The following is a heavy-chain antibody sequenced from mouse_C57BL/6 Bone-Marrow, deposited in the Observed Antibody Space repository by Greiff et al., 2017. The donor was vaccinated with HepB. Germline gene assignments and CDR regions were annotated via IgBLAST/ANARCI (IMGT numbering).Heavy chain of an antibody. V-gene: IGHV1-81*01. Sequence: QVQLKQSGAELARPGASVKLSCKASGYTFTSYGISWVKQRTGQGLEWIGEIYPRSGNTYYNEKFKGKATLTADKSSSTAYMELRSLTSEDSAVYFCARREIYYYGSSYPYYAMDYWGQGTSVTVSS. CDR3: ARREIYYYGSSYPYYAMDY. J-gene: IGHJ4*01. CDR1: GYTFTSYG. D-gene: IGHD1-1*01. CDR2: IYPRSGNT.